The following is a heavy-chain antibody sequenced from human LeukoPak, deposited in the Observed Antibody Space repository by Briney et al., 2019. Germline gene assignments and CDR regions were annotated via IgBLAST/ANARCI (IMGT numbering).Heavy chain of an antibody. CDR1: GYTFTSYY. J-gene: IGHJ4*02. Sequence: ASVKVSCKASGYTFTSYYMHWVRQAPGQGLEWMGLINPSGGSTSYAQKFQGRVTMTRDTSTSTDYMELSSLRSKDTAVYYCARDNGNYYDSSGYQGGLDYWGQGTLVTVSS. V-gene: IGHV1-46*01. CDR3: ARDNGNYYDSSGYQGGLDY. D-gene: IGHD3-22*01. CDR2: INPSGGST.